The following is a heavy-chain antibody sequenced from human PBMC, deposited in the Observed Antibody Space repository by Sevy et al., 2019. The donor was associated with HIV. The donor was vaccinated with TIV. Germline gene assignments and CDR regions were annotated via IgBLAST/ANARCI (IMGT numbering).Heavy chain of an antibody. CDR2: IIPLFGTP. V-gene: IGHV1-69*13. CDR1: GGTFSSYA. Sequence: ASVKVSCKASGGTFSSYAISWVRQAPGKGLEWMGGIIPLFGTPNYAQKFQGRVTISADDSTTSTAYMELSSLRVEDTAVYYCAREGERYDSRAAFDMWGQGTMVTVSS. D-gene: IGHD3-22*01. J-gene: IGHJ3*02. CDR3: AREGERYDSRAAFDM.